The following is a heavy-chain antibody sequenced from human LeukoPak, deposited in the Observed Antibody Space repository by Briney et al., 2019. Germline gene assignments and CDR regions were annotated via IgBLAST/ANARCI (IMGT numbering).Heavy chain of an antibody. Sequence: SETLSLTCTVSGGSISSSSYYWGWIRQPPGKGLEWIGSIYYSGSTYYNPSLESRVTISVDTSKNQLSLKLTSVTAADTAVYYCARHSPLSYYGSGSYFGWFDPWGQGTLVTVSS. CDR2: IYYSGST. D-gene: IGHD3-10*01. V-gene: IGHV4-39*01. J-gene: IGHJ5*02. CDR3: ARHSPLSYYGSGSYFGWFDP. CDR1: GGSISSSSYY.